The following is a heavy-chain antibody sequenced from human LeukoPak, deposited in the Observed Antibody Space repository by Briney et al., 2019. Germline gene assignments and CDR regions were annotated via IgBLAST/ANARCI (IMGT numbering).Heavy chain of an antibody. CDR1: GFTFSSYS. J-gene: IGHJ3*02. V-gene: IGHV3-21*01. CDR3: AREIPDYGSGIGAFDI. CDR2: ISSSSSYI. Sequence: NPGGSLRLSCAASGFTFSSYSMNWVRQAPGKGLEWVSSISSSSSYIYYADSVKGRFTISRDNAKNSLYLQMNSLRAEDTAVYYCAREIPDYGSGIGAFDIWGQGTMVTVSS. D-gene: IGHD3-10*01.